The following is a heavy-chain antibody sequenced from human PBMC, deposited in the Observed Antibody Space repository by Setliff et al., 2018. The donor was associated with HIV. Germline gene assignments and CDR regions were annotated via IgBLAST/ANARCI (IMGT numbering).Heavy chain of an antibody. D-gene: IGHD1-26*01. CDR3: ARGGHYSGSYLPRDYYMDV. CDR1: GGTFSNYG. V-gene: IGHV1-8*02. CDR2: FDPQDGET. Sequence: ASVKVSCKASGGTFSNYGISWVRQAPGKGLEWMGYFDPQDGETVYAQKFQGRVTMTSDTSTSTVYMDLSSLRSEDTAVYYCARGGHYSGSYLPRDYYMDVWGKGTTVTVSS. J-gene: IGHJ6*03.